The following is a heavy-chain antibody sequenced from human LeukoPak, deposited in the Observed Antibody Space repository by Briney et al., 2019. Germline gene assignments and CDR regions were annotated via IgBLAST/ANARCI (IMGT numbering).Heavy chain of an antibody. V-gene: IGHV3-21*01. CDR2: ISSSSYI. D-gene: IGHD2-15*01. J-gene: IGHJ4*02. CDR1: GFTFSSYS. Sequence: GGSLRLSCAASGFTFSSYSMNWVRQAPGKGLEWVSSISSSSYIYYADSVKGRFTISRDNAKNSLYLQMNSLRAEDTAVYYCARDGYCSGGSCHRGVDYWAREPWSPSPQ. CDR3: ARDGYCSGGSCHRGVDY.